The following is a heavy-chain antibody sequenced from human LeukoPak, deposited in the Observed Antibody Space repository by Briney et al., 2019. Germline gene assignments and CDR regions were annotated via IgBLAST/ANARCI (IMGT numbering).Heavy chain of an antibody. CDR1: GGSISSYY. Sequence: SETLSLTCTVSGGSISSYYWSWIRQSAGKGLEWIGRIYTSGSTNYNPSLKSRVTMSVDTSKNQFSLKLSSVTAADTAVYYCASQDIVVVPAENGMDVWGQGTTVTVSS. CDR2: IYTSGST. J-gene: IGHJ6*02. CDR3: ASQDIVVVPAENGMDV. D-gene: IGHD2-2*01. V-gene: IGHV4-4*07.